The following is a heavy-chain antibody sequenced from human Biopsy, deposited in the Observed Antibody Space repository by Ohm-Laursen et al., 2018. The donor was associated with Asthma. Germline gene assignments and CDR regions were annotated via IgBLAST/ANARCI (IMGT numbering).Heavy chain of an antibody. CDR1: GDTFSSNS. D-gene: IGHD2-2*01. J-gene: IGHJ4*02. Sequence: GASVKVSCKVSGDTFSSNSTNWVRQAPGQGLEWMGRIIPIFGPTNYAQKFQGRVTISADDSTSTAYMELSSLSSEDTALYYCARGPEYVRSSGALDYWGQGTLVTVSS. CDR3: ARGPEYVRSSGALDY. CDR2: IIPIFGPT. V-gene: IGHV1-69*13.